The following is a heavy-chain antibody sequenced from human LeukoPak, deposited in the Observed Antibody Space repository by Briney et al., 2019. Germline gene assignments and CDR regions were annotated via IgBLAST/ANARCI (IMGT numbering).Heavy chain of an antibody. CDR1: GGSISSGGYS. V-gene: IGHV4-30-2*01. J-gene: IGHJ4*02. CDR2: IYHSGST. CDR3: ARLGGNSGD. Sequence: SQTLSLTCAVSGGSISSGGYSWSWLRQPPGKGLEWIGYIYHSGSTYYNPSLKSRVTISVDRSKNQFSLKLSSVTAADTAVYYCARLGGNSGDWGQGTLVTVSS. D-gene: IGHD4-23*01.